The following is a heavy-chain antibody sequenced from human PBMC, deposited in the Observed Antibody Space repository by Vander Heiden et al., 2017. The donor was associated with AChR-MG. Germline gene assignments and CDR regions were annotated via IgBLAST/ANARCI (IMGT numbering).Heavy chain of an antibody. D-gene: IGHD6-25*01. Sequence: QVHLQESGPGLVKPSQTLSLTCAVSGDSISSGTYYWNWIRQPAGKGLELIGRIYVSGNTNYNPSLKSRVTISVDTSNNHFSLKLSSVTAADTAVYYCASFPRLYSSGVPGVIDYWGQGTLVTVPS. J-gene: IGHJ4*02. CDR2: IYVSGNT. CDR1: GDSISSGTYY. CDR3: ASFPRLYSSGVPGVIDY. V-gene: IGHV4-61*02.